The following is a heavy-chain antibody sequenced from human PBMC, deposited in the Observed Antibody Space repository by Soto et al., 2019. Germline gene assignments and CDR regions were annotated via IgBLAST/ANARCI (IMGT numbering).Heavy chain of an antibody. CDR1: GFTFSSYW. CDR3: SRVTQTCYYCSGSPYTYYFDY. V-gene: IGHV3-7*01. Sequence: GGSLRLSCAASGFTFSSYWMSWVRQAPGKGLEWVANIKQDGSEKYYVDSVKGRFTISRDNAKNSLYLQMNSLRAEDTAVYYCSRVTQTCYYCSGSPYTYYFDYWGQGTLVTVSS. J-gene: IGHJ4*02. CDR2: IKQDGSEK. D-gene: IGHD3-10*01.